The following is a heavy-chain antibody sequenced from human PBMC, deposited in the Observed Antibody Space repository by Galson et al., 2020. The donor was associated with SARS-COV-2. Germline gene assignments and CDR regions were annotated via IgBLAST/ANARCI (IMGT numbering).Heavy chain of an antibody. V-gene: IGHV4-59*08. CDR3: ARHRGPGEFDF. D-gene: IGHD3-16*01. Sequence: SETLSLTCTVSGGPITPYFWSWIRQPPGKGLEWIGYIYYNGRTEYNPPLKSRVTMSVDTSNNKFSLTLTSVTAADTAVYFCARHRGPGEFDFWGRGTLVTVSS. CDR2: IYYNGRT. J-gene: IGHJ2*01. CDR1: GGPITPYF.